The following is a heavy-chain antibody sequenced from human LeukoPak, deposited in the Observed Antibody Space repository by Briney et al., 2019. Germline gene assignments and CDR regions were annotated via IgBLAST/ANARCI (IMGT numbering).Heavy chain of an antibody. D-gene: IGHD2-21*01. Sequence: GGSLRLSCAASGFTFSHAWMSWVRQAPGKGLEWVGRIKTETDGGTTDYAAPVKGRFTISRDDSTNTLYLQMNSLKTEDTGVYYCTTVWGGDWGQGSLVTVYS. CDR2: IKTETDGGTT. V-gene: IGHV3-15*01. J-gene: IGHJ4*02. CDR1: GFTFSHAW. CDR3: TTVWGGD.